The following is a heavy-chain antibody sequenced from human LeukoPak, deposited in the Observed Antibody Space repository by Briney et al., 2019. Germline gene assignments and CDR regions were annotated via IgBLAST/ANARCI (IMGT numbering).Heavy chain of an antibody. Sequence: GESLKISCKGSGYSLTSYWIGWVRQMPGKGLEWMAMIYPRDSKIRYSPSFQGQVTVSVDESISTAYLRWSSLKASDTAMYYCARYYYDSSGYYYFDYWGQGTLVTVSS. V-gene: IGHV5-51*01. CDR3: ARYYYDSSGYYYFDY. J-gene: IGHJ4*02. D-gene: IGHD3-22*01. CDR2: IYPRDSKI. CDR1: GYSLTSYW.